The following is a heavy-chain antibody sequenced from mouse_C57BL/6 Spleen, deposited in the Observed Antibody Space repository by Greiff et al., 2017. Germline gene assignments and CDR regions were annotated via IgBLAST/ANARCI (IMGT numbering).Heavy chain of an antibody. V-gene: IGHV5-17*01. CDR3: ARARYSAYAMDY. D-gene: IGHD2-12*01. J-gene: IGHJ4*01. Sequence: EVKLMESGGGLVKPGGSLKLSCAASGFTFSDYGMHWVRQAPEKGLEWVAYISSGSSTIYYADTVKGRFTISRDNAKNTLFLQMTSLRSEDTAMYYCARARYSAYAMDYWGQGTSVTVSS. CDR2: ISSGSSTI. CDR1: GFTFSDYG.